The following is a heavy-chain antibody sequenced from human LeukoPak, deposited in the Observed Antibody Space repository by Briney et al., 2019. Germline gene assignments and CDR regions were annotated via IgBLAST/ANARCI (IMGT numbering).Heavy chain of an antibody. Sequence: SETLSLTCTVSGDSVSSSYWSWIRQPPGKTLEWSGYIYYTGTTNYNPSLKSRVTMSIDTSKNQFSLNLNSVTAADPAVYYCARGFYDSSGYSNCFDPWGQGTLVTVSS. CDR2: IYYTGTT. D-gene: IGHD3-22*01. V-gene: IGHV4-59*02. CDR3: ARGFYDSSGYSNCFDP. CDR1: GDSVSSSY. J-gene: IGHJ5*02.